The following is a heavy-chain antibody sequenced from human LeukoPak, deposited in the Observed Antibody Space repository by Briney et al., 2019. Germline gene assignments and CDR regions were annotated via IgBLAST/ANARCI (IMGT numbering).Heavy chain of an antibody. Sequence: SETLSLTCTVSGASISSSYWSWIRQPPGKGLEWIGYISNHGSANYNPSLNSPVTISVGTSQNQFFLELSSVTAADTAVYYCARDNSVRDEAWWFNPWGQGTLVTVSS. CDR3: ARDNSVRDEAWWFNP. CDR1: GASISSSY. V-gene: IGHV4-59*01. J-gene: IGHJ5*02. D-gene: IGHD5-24*01. CDR2: ISNHGSA.